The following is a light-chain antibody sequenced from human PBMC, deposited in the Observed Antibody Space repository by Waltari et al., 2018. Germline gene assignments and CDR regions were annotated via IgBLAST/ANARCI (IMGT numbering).Light chain of an antibody. CDR2: GSS. CDR1: NPNIGAGYV. Sequence: QSVLTQPPSVSGAPGQRVTISCTGSNPNIGAGYVLQWYQQLPGTPPKLLNPGSSNRHSGVPDRFSGSKSGTSASLAITGLQAEDEADYYCQSYDSSLSGCVFGTGTKVTVL. CDR3: QSYDSSLSGCV. V-gene: IGLV1-40*01. J-gene: IGLJ1*01.